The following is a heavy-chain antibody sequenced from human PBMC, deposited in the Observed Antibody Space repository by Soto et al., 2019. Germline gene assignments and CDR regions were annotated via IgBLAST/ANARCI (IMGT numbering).Heavy chain of an antibody. D-gene: IGHD4-4*01. V-gene: IGHV3-30*18. CDR3: AKVDDYTGAEYFQH. Sequence: QVQLVESGGGVVQPGRSLRLSCAASGFTFSSYGMHWVRQAPGKGLEWVAVISYDGSNKYYADSVKGRFTISRDNSKNTLYLQMNSLRAEDTAVHYCAKVDDYTGAEYFQHWGQGTLVTVSS. CDR1: GFTFSSYG. J-gene: IGHJ1*01. CDR2: ISYDGSNK.